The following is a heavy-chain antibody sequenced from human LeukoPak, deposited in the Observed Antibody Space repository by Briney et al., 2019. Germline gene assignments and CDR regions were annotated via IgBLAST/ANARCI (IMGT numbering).Heavy chain of an antibody. Sequence: GGSLRLSCAASGFTFSRYGMHWVRQAPGKGLEWVSSISTSSIYIYYADSVKGRFTISRDNAKNSLYLQMNSLRADDTAVYYCASPHYGDTDALDYWGQGTLVTVSS. V-gene: IGHV3-21*04. D-gene: IGHD5-18*01. J-gene: IGHJ4*02. CDR1: GFTFSRYG. CDR2: ISTSSIYI. CDR3: ASPHYGDTDALDY.